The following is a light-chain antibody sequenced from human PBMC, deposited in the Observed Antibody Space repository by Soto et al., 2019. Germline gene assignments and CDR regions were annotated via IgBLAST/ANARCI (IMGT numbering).Light chain of an antibody. J-gene: IGKJ5*01. CDR1: QDISNY. Sequence: DIQMTQSPSSLSASVGDRVTITCQASQDISNYLNWYQQKPGKAPKLLIYDASNLETGVPSRFSGSGSGTDLTFTISSLQPEDIATYYCQQYDNLPITFGQGTRREIK. V-gene: IGKV1-33*01. CDR3: QQYDNLPIT. CDR2: DAS.